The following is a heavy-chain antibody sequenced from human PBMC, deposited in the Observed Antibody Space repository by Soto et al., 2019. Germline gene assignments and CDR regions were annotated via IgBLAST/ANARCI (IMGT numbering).Heavy chain of an antibody. CDR1: GYTFTTHY. D-gene: IGHD3-10*01. J-gene: IGHJ4*02. CDR3: ARAGENYGSGTFSPPLRYYFNS. V-gene: IGHV1-46*01. Sequence: QVQLVQSGAEVKKPGASVTVSCKASGYTFTTHYMHWVRQAPGQGLEWMGIINPSGGRTTYARKVQGRVSLTSDTSTNTVYMELSSLRSEDTAVYYCARAGENYGSGTFSPPLRYYFNSWGQGTLVTVSS. CDR2: INPSGGRT.